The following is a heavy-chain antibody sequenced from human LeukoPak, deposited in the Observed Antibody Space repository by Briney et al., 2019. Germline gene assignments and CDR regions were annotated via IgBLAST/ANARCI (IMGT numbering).Heavy chain of an antibody. V-gene: IGHV4-4*07. Sequence: SETLSLTSTVSGGSISSYYWSWIRQPAGKGLEWIGRIYSTGSTNYNPSLKSRVTMSVDTSKNQFSVRLRSVTAADTAVYYCARQIASAGTAGFDFWGQGALVTVSS. J-gene: IGHJ4*02. CDR2: IYSTGST. CDR1: GGSISSYY. D-gene: IGHD6-13*01. CDR3: ARQIASAGTAGFDF.